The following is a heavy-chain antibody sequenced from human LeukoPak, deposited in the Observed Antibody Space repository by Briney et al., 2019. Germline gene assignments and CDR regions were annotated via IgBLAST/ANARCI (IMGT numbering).Heavy chain of an antibody. J-gene: IGHJ4*02. CDR2: ISDSTTTI. D-gene: IGHD3-10*01. Sequence: PGGSLRLSCAASGFTFSTYSMNWVRQAPGKGLEWVSYISDSTTTIYYADSVKGRFTISRDNSKNTLYLQMSSLRAEDTAVYYCARDVDYYDSGSREIQIHYWGQGTLVTVSS. V-gene: IGHV3-48*01. CDR1: GFTFSTYS. CDR3: ARDVDYYDSGSREIQIHY.